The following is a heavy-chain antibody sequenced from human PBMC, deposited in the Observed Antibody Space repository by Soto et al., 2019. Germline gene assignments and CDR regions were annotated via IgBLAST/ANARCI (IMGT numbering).Heavy chain of an antibody. CDR1: GYTFTGYY. J-gene: IGHJ6*02. CDR2: INPNSGGT. V-gene: IGHV1-2*04. CDR3: ARDRTIFGLGWYYGMDV. Sequence: ASVKVSCKSSGYTFTGYYMHCVRQAPGQGLEWMGWINPNSGGTNYAQKFQGWVTMTRDTSISTAYMELSRLRSDDTAMYYCARDRTIFGLGWYYGMDVWGQGTTVTVSS. D-gene: IGHD3-3*01.